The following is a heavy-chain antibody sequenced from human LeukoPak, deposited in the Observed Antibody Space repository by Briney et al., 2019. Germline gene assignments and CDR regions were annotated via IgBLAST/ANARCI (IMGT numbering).Heavy chain of an antibody. Sequence: GGSLRLSCAASGFTFSSYGVHWVRQAPGKGLEWVAVISYDGSNKYCADSVKGRFTISRDNSKNTLYLQMNSLRAEDTAVYYCAKEVVTAILIDYWGQGTLVTVSS. V-gene: IGHV3-30*18. CDR1: GFTFSSYG. CDR3: AKEVVTAILIDY. CDR2: ISYDGSNK. D-gene: IGHD2-21*02. J-gene: IGHJ4*02.